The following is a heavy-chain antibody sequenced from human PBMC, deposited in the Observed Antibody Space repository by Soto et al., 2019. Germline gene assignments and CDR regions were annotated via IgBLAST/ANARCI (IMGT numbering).Heavy chain of an antibody. Sequence: SETRPLTCDVSGVSLSANHWSWIRQAPGKGLEWVGYVHFSGSTTYNPSLEPRLNISFDMSKSQVYLQLTSVTAADTAVYYCARFGAAAAHDNNWGRGVLVT. CDR1: GVSLSANH. J-gene: IGHJ4*01. V-gene: IGHV4-59*01. CDR2: VHFSGST. D-gene: IGHD6-13*01. CDR3: ARFGAAAAHDNN.